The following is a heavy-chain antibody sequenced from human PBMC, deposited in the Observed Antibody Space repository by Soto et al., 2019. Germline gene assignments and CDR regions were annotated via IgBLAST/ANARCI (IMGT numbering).Heavy chain of an antibody. Sequence: EVHLLESGGDLVQPGGSLRVSCVASGFTFSNYAMSWVRQAPGKGLEWITTITGSSTVTYYTDSVKGRFAISRDNSKNTLLLQMNSLTAEDTAVYYCAKGGATYGLLTHDYWGQGTLVTVSS. CDR3: AKGGATYGLLTHDY. CDR1: GFTFSNYA. V-gene: IGHV3-23*01. CDR2: ITGSSTVT. J-gene: IGHJ4*02. D-gene: IGHD3-9*01.